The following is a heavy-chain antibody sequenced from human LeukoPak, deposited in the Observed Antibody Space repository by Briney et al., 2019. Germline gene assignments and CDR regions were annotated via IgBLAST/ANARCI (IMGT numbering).Heavy chain of an antibody. Sequence: SETLSLTCTVFGGSISLYYWTWIRQPPGKGLEWIGYVSYSGTTTYNPSLQSRVTISVDTSKNQFSLRLSSVTAADTAVYYCARNNVDVVGKRIYDYYGMDVWGQGTTVTVSS. CDR1: GGSISLYY. CDR3: ARNNVDVVGKRIYDYYGMDV. D-gene: IGHD5-12*01. J-gene: IGHJ6*02. V-gene: IGHV4-59*01. CDR2: VSYSGTT.